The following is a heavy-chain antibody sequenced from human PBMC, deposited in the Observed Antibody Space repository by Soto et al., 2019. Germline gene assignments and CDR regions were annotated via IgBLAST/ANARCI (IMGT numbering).Heavy chain of an antibody. D-gene: IGHD1-26*01. V-gene: IGHV4-31*03. J-gene: IGHJ4*02. CDR1: GASINRGGYY. CDR3: ASCNAWEALLAY. CDR2: IYFTGST. Sequence: TLSLTCTVSGASINRGGYYWSWLRQLPGKGLEWIGYIYFTGSTYYSPSLESRVTISLDTSQNQFSLKLSSVTAADTAVDSCASCNAWEALLAYWGQGTLVTVSS.